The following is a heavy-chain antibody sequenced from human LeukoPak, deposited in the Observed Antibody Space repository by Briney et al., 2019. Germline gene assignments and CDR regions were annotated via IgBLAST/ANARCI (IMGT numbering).Heavy chain of an antibody. V-gene: IGHV4-39*01. CDR3: ARPLIPYYYYYYMDV. D-gene: IGHD2-2*02. CDR1: GGSVSSSSYY. J-gene: IGHJ6*03. Sequence: SETLSLTCSVSGGSVSSSSYYWGWIRQPPGKGLEWIGSFYYNGNTHYNPSLKSRVTISVDTSKNQFSLNLSSVTAADTAVYYCARPLIPYYYYYYMDVWGKGTTVTVSS. CDR2: FYYNGNT.